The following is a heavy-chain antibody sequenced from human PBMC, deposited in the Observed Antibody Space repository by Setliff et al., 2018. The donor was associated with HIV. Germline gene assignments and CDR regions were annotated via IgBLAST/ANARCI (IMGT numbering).Heavy chain of an antibody. CDR3: ARDFTLVRGVISRYYYYMDL. D-gene: IGHD3-10*01. CDR1: GASISSSNSY. CDR2: IYDSGST. V-gene: IGHV4-39*02. J-gene: IGHJ6*03. Sequence: SETLSLTCSVYGASISSSNSYWGWIRQPPGKRLEWLGSIYDSGSTSYNPSLSSRVTISVDTSKNQVSLRLSSVTAADTAVYYCARDFTLVRGVISRYYYYMDLWGGGTTVTVSS.